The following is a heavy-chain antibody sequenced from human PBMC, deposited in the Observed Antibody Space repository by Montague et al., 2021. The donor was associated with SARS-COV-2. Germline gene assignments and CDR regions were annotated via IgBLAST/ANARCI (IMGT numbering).Heavy chain of an antibody. CDR3: ASTVDYYAHFDS. Sequence: SETLSLTCAVYGGSFSGYYWSWIRQPRGKGLEWIGEINHSGSTNXNPSLKSRLIISLDTSKTHVSLKLRSVTAADTAVYYCASTVDYYAHFDSWGQGTLVSVSS. CDR2: INHSGST. CDR1: GGSFSGYY. V-gene: IGHV4-34*01. J-gene: IGHJ4*02. D-gene: IGHD3-22*01.